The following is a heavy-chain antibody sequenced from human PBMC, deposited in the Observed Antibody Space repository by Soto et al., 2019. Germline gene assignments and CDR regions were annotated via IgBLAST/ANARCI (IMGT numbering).Heavy chain of an antibody. CDR3: ARLRIATNNYKWFDP. V-gene: IGHV4-31*03. J-gene: IGHJ5*02. D-gene: IGHD2-21*01. CDR1: GAALNSGNYY. Sequence: TLSLTCSVSGAALNSGNYYGSWIRQVPGKGLEWIGHIYVTGAVDYNPSLRDRITISQDTSERQFSLNLRLVTAADTAVYYCARLRIATNNYKWFDPWGQGNLVTVS. CDR2: IYVTGAV.